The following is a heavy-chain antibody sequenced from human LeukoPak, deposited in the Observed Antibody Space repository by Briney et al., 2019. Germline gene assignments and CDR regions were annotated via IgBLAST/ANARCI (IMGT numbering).Heavy chain of an antibody. D-gene: IGHD2-15*01. Sequence: SVKVSCKASGGTFSSYAISWVRQAPGQGLEWMGRIIPILGIANYAQKFQGRVTITADKSTSTAYMELSSLRSEDTAVYYCARDRTVVVVGATPYYYGMDVWGQGTTVTVSS. CDR2: IIPILGIA. CDR3: ARDRTVVVVGATPYYYGMDV. CDR1: GGTFSSYA. J-gene: IGHJ6*02. V-gene: IGHV1-69*04.